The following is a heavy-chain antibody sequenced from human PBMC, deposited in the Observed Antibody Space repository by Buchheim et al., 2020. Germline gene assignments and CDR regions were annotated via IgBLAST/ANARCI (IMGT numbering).Heavy chain of an antibody. D-gene: IGHD6-13*01. CDR3: ARDRSGSSWQNYFDY. V-gene: IGHV3-33*01. CDR1: GFTFSSYG. Sequence: QVQLVESGGGVVQPGRSLRLTCAASGFTFSSYGMHWVRQAPGKGLEWVAGIWYDGSNKYYADSVKGRFTISRDNSKNTLYLQMNGLRAEDTAVYYCARDRSGSSWQNYFDYWGQGTL. J-gene: IGHJ4*02. CDR2: IWYDGSNK.